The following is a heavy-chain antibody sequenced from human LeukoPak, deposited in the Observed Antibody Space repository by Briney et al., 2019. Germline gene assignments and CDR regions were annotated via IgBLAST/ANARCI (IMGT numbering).Heavy chain of an antibody. D-gene: IGHD2-15*01. CDR2: ISSSSSTI. Sequence: GGSLRLSCAASGFTFSNYNMNWVRQAPGKGLEWVSYISSSSSTIYYADSVKGRFTISRDNAKNSLYLQMNSLRAEDTAVYYCARDFSGYCSGGSCDFYYYYMDVWGKGTTVTVSS. V-gene: IGHV3-48*01. CDR1: GFTFSNYN. J-gene: IGHJ6*03. CDR3: ARDFSGYCSGGSCDFYYYYMDV.